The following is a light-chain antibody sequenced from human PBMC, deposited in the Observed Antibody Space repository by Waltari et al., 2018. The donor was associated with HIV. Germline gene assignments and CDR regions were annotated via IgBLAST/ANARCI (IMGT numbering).Light chain of an antibody. CDR2: GST. CDR1: SSNIGAGFD. J-gene: IGLJ3*02. CDR3: QSYDSSLSGWV. Sequence: QSVLTQPPSVSGAPGQGVTISCTGGSSNIGAGFDVPWYQQFPGTAPKLLIYGSTNRQSGVPDRFSGSKSGTSASLAIVGLQAEDEADYYCQSYDSSLSGWVFGGGTKLTVL. V-gene: IGLV1-40*01.